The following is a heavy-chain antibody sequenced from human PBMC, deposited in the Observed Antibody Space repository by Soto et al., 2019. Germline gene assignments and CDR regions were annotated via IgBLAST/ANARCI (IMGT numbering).Heavy chain of an antibody. CDR1: GGWFDGYY. Sequence: SETLSLTCALSGGWFDGYYWGGMRQPPGKGLEWIGEINHSGSTNYNPSLKSRVTISVDTSKNQFSLKLSSVTAADTAVYYCARCGGSSFRFRYWGQRTLVTGSS. V-gene: IGHV4-34*01. CDR2: INHSGST. CDR3: ARCGGSSFRFRY. J-gene: IGHJ4*02. D-gene: IGHD6-6*01.